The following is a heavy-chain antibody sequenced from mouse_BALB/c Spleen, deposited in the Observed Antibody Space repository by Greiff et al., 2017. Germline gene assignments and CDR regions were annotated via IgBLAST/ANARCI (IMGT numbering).Heavy chain of an antibody. V-gene: IGHV2-9*02. J-gene: IGHJ2*01. CDR1: GFSLTSYG. CDR2: IWAGGST. D-gene: IGHD2-4*01. Sequence: LQESGPGLVAPSQSLSITCTVSGFSLTSYGVHWVRQPPGKGLEWLGVIWAGGSTNYNSALMSRLSISKDNSKSQVFLKMNSLQTDDTAMYYCARDQITYFDYWGQGTTLTVSS. CDR3: ARDQITYFDY.